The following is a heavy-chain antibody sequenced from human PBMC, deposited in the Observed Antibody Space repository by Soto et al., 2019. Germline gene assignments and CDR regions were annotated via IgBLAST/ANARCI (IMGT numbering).Heavy chain of an antibody. Sequence: SLRLTCAASGFTFSSYAIHWVRQAPGKGLEWVAVISYDVSNKYYADSVKGRFTISRDNSKNTLYLQMNSLRAEDTAVYYCAASGGYYYYGMDVWGQGTTVTVSS. CDR3: AASGGYYYYGMDV. D-gene: IGHD3-10*01. CDR2: ISYDVSNK. CDR1: GFTFSSYA. J-gene: IGHJ6*02. V-gene: IGHV3-30-3*01.